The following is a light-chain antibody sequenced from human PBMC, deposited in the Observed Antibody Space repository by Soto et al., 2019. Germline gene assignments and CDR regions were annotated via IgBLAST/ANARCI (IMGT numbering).Light chain of an antibody. CDR1: HIFLKSNEYNY. J-gene: IGKJ4*01. CDR2: LGS. V-gene: IGKV2-28*01. CDR3: MQALQTQLT. Sequence: EILMTQYQVSLPVTPGEPASISYMSSHIFLKSNEYNYLDWYLQKPAQSPQMLIYLGSNRASGVPDRFSGSGSGTDFTLKISRVEAEDVGVYYCMQALQTQLTFGGGTKVDIK.